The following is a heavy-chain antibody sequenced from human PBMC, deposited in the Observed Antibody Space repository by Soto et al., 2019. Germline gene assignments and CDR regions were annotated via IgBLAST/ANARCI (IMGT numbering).Heavy chain of an antibody. Sequence: SVKVSCKASGGTFSSYAISWVRQAPGQGLEWMGGIIPIFGTANYAQKFQGRVTITADESTSTAYMELSSLRSEDTAVYYCASFGYCSGGSCPCWFDPWGQGTLVTVSS. D-gene: IGHD2-15*01. CDR1: GGTFSSYA. CDR2: IIPIFGTA. V-gene: IGHV1-69*13. CDR3: ASFGYCSGGSCPCWFDP. J-gene: IGHJ5*02.